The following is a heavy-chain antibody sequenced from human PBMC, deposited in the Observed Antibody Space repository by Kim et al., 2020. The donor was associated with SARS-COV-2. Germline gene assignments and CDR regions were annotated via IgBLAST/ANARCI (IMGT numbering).Heavy chain of an antibody. V-gene: IGHV4-38-2*02. D-gene: IGHD1-20*01. Sequence: SETLSLTCTVSGYSISSGYYWGWIRQPPGKGLEWIGSIYHSGSTYYNPSLKSRVTISVDTSKNQFSLKLSSVTAADTAVYYCAREDLGSITGTTEGWFDPWGQGTLVTVSS. J-gene: IGHJ5*02. CDR2: IYHSGST. CDR3: AREDLGSITGTTEGWFDP. CDR1: GYSISSGYY.